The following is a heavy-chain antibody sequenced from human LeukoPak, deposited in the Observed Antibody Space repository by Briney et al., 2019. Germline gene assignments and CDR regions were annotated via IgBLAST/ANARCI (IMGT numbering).Heavy chain of an antibody. CDR3: ARGGYYYDSSGYLVY. V-gene: IGHV3-48*03. Sequence: SGGSLRLSCAASGFTFSSYEMNWVRQAPGKGLERVSYISSSGSTIYYADSVKGRFTISRDNAKNSLYLQMNSLRAEDTAVYYCARGGYYYDSSGYLVYWGQGTLVTVSS. CDR1: GFTFSSYE. J-gene: IGHJ4*02. CDR2: ISSSGSTI. D-gene: IGHD3-22*01.